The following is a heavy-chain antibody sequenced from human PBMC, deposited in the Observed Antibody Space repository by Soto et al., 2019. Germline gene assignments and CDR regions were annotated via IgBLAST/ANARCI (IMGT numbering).Heavy chain of an antibody. CDR2: IRGDGIVI. CDR3: VREECGCCPCQRFDY. J-gene: IGHJ4*02. CDR1: GFTFSSYW. Sequence: EVQLVESGGGLVQPGGSLRLSCAASGFTFSSYWMHWAREAPGKGLVWVSSIRGDGIVITHADSVKGRFTVSRDNDKNTLYLQRTCLRAEDTAVSYCVREECGCCPCQRFDYWGQGSPVTVSS. V-gene: IGHV3-74*01.